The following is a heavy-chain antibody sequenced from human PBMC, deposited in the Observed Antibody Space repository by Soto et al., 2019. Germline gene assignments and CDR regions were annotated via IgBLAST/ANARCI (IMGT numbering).Heavy chain of an antibody. Sequence: QLQLQESGPGLVKPSENLSLTCTVSGGSISSSSYYWGWIRQPPGKGLEWIGSIYYSGSTYYNPSLKSRVTISVDTSKNQFSLKLSSVTAADTAVYYCARHYYDSSGYYYALTPYWFDPWGQGTLVTVSS. D-gene: IGHD3-22*01. V-gene: IGHV4-39*01. CDR2: IYYSGST. CDR3: ARHYYDSSGYYYALTPYWFDP. J-gene: IGHJ5*02. CDR1: GGSISSSSYY.